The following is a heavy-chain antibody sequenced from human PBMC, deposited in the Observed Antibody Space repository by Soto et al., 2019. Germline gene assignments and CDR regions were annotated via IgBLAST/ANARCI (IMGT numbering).Heavy chain of an antibody. V-gene: IGHV2-5*02. CDR2: IYWDDDK. J-gene: IGHJ4*02. CDR1: RFSLSTAEVS. Sequence: SGPTLVNPPHALTLTSTFCRFSLSTAEVSVSWIGQPPGKAPEWLALIYWDDDKRYRPSLRNRVTITKDTSKNQVVLTMTNMNPVDTATYYCAQGRGEWAYFDYWGQGTLVTVSS. CDR3: AQGRGEWAYFDY. D-gene: IGHD1-26*01.